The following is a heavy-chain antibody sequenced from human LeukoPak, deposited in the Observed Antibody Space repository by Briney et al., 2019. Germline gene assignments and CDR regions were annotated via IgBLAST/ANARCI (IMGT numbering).Heavy chain of an antibody. CDR3: ARGLATRHWYFDL. J-gene: IGHJ2*01. V-gene: IGHV4-34*01. CDR1: GGSFSGYY. Sequence: SETLSLTCAVYGGSFSGYYWSWIRQPPGKGLEWIGEINHSGSTNYNPSLKSRVTISVDTSKNQFSLKLSSVTAADTAVYYCARGLATRHWYFDLWGRGTLVTVSS. D-gene: IGHD5-12*01. CDR2: INHSGST.